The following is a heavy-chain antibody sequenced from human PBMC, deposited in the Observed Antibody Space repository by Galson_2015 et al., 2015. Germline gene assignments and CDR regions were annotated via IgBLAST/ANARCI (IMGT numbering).Heavy chain of an antibody. CDR2: ISYDGSNK. J-gene: IGHJ4*02. V-gene: IGHV3-30*18. CDR3: AKDKERWLQSGYFDY. D-gene: IGHD5-24*01. Sequence: SLRLSCAASGFTISSYGMHWVRQAPGKGLEWVAVISYDGSNKYYADSVKGRFTISRDNSKNTLYLQMNSLRAEDTAVYYCAKDKERWLQSGYFDYWGQGTLVTVSS. CDR1: GFTISSYG.